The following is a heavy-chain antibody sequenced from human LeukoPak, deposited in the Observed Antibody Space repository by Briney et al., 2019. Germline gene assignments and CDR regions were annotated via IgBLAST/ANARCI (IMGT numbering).Heavy chain of an antibody. Sequence: GGSLRLSCAASGLAFSDYWMSWVRQAPGKGLEWVSVISGGGGSTYYGDSVKGRFTISRDNSKNTLDLQMNSLRAEDTAVYYCAKGDWNDGFLDHWGQGSLVTVSS. J-gene: IGHJ4*02. CDR3: AKGDWNDGFLDH. V-gene: IGHV3-23*01. CDR1: GLAFSDYW. CDR2: ISGGGGST. D-gene: IGHD1-1*01.